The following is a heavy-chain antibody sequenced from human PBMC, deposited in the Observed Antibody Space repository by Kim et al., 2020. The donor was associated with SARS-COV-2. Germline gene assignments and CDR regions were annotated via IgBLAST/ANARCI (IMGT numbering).Heavy chain of an antibody. J-gene: IGHJ4*02. D-gene: IGHD3-22*01. V-gene: IGHV1-24*01. CDR3: ATADGSSGYYYGYFDY. Sequence: KFQGRVTMTEDTSTDTAYMELSSLRSEDTAVYYCATADGSSGYYYGYFDYWGQGTLVTVSS.